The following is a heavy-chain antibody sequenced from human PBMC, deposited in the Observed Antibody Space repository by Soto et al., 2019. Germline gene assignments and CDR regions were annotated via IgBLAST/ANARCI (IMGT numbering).Heavy chain of an antibody. Sequence: PGGSLRLSCAASGFTFSSYAMHWVRQAPGKGLEWVAVISYDGSNKYYADSVKGRFTISRDNSKNTLYLQMNSLRAEDTAVYYCARDPSSVVRPHYFDYWGQGTLVTVSS. V-gene: IGHV3-30-3*01. J-gene: IGHJ4*02. CDR2: ISYDGSNK. CDR1: GFTFSSYA. D-gene: IGHD3-10*01. CDR3: ARDPSSVVRPHYFDY.